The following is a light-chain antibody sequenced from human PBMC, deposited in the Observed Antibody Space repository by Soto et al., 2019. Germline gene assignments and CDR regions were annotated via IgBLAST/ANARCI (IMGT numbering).Light chain of an antibody. V-gene: IGKV3-20*01. J-gene: IGKJ4*01. CDR1: QTVSGSY. CDR3: QQYGDSPLT. CDR2: AES. Sequence: ENVLTQSPGTLSLSPGERATLSCRASQTVSGSYAAWYQQKPGQHPRLLIYAESSRATGIPDRFSGSGSGTDFTLTISSLESEDFAVYDCQQYGDSPLTFGGGTKVEIK.